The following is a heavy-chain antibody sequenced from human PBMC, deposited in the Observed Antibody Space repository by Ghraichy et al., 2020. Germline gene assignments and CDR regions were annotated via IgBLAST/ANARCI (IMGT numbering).Heavy chain of an antibody. Sequence: ASVKVSCKTSGYTFIDYYIHWVRQAPGQGLEWMGWINPNSGGTNFAQKLQGRVTMTRDTSISTAYMELSSLRSDDTAIYYCARDFTKLRYCSGGNCYPGYWGQEPWSPSPQ. V-gene: IGHV1-2*02. CDR3: ARDFTKLRYCSGGNCYPGY. J-gene: IGHJ4*01. D-gene: IGHD2-15*01. CDR1: GYTFIDYY. CDR2: INPNSGGT.